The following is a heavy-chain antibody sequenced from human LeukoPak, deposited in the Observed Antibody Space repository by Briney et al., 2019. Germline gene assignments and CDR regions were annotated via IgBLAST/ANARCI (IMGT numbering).Heavy chain of an antibody. Sequence: ASVKVSCKAPGYTFTGYYMHWVRQAPGQGLEWMGWINPNSGGTNYAQKFQGRVTMTRDTSMSTVYMELRSLRSEDTAVYFCARVPSSYYYGMDVWGQGTTVTVSS. V-gene: IGHV1-2*02. CDR2: INPNSGGT. J-gene: IGHJ6*02. CDR1: GYTFTGYY. CDR3: ARVPSSYYYGMDV. D-gene: IGHD2-2*01.